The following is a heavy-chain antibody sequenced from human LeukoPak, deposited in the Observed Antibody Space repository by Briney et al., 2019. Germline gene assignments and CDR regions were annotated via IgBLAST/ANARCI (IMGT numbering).Heavy chain of an antibody. CDR1: GNSISSGDNY. D-gene: IGHD6-13*01. Sequence: PSETLSLTCTVSGNSISSGDNYWSWIRQPAGKGLEWIGRIYTSGSTNYNPSLKSRVTISVDTSKNQFSLKLSSVTAADTAVYYCARYSSSPLDYFDYWGQGTLVTVSS. CDR3: ARYSSSPLDYFDY. J-gene: IGHJ4*02. CDR2: IYTSGST. V-gene: IGHV4-61*02.